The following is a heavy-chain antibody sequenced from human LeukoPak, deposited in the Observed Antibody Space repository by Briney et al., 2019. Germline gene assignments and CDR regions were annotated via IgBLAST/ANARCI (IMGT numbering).Heavy chain of an antibody. CDR1: GESFKDYY. CDR3: ARNPAYYYYYYMDV. CDR2: INHSGSS. J-gene: IGHJ6*03. V-gene: IGHV4-34*01. Sequence: SETLSLTCAVYGESFKDYYWNWIRQPPGKGLEWIGEINHSGSSNYNPSLKSRVTISVDTSKNQFSLKLSSVTAADTAVYYCARNPAYYYYYYMDVWGKGTTVTVSS.